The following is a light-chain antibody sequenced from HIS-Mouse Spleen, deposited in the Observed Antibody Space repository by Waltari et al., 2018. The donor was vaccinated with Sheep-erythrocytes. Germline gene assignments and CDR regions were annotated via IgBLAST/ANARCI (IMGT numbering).Light chain of an antibody. V-gene: IGKV1-39*01. J-gene: IGKJ4*01. CDR1: QSISSY. Sequence: DIQMTQSPSSLPASVGASVTITCRASQSISSYLNCYQQKPGQAPKLLIYAASSLQSGVPSRLSGSGSGTEFTLTISSLQPEDFATYYCQQSYSTPPLTFGGGTKVEIK. CDR3: QQSYSTPPLT. CDR2: AAS.